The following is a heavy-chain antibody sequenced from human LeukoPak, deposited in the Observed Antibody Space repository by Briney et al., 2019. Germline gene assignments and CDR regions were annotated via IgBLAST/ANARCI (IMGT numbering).Heavy chain of an antibody. CDR1: GFTFSSYS. Sequence: GGSLRLSCAASGFTFSSYSMNWVRQAPGKGLEWVSGISWNSGSIGYADSVKGRFTISRDNAKNSLYLQMNSLRAEDTALYYCAKEVRASSSWRWGQGTLVTVSS. J-gene: IGHJ4*02. V-gene: IGHV3-9*01. CDR3: AKEVRASSSWR. CDR2: ISWNSGSI. D-gene: IGHD6-13*01.